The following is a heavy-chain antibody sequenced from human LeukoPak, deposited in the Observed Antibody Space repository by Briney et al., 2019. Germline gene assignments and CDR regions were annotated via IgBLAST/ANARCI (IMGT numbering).Heavy chain of an antibody. D-gene: IGHD3-22*01. CDR1: GYTFTNYD. V-gene: IGHV1-8*03. CDR2: MNPNSGNT. J-gene: IGHJ3*02. Sequence: ASVKVSCKASGYTFTNYDINWVRQATGQGLEWMGWMNPNSGNTGYAQKFQGRVTITRNTSISTAYMELSSLRSEDTAVYYCARDRGYYDSSGYPIRGAFDIWGQGTMVTVSS. CDR3: ARDRGYYDSSGYPIRGAFDI.